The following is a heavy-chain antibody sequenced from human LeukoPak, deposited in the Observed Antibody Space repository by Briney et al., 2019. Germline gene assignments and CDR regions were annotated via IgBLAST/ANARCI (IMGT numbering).Heavy chain of an antibody. CDR3: ASSSSWYRGFFDY. D-gene: IGHD6-13*01. CDR2: ISSSSSTI. Sequence: GGSLRLSCAASGFIFSNSGLHWVRQAPGKGLEWVSYISSSSSTIYYADSVKGRFTISRDNAKNSLYLQMNSLRAEDTAVYYCASSSSWYRGFFDYWGQGTLVTVSS. CDR1: GFIFSNSG. J-gene: IGHJ4*02. V-gene: IGHV3-48*04.